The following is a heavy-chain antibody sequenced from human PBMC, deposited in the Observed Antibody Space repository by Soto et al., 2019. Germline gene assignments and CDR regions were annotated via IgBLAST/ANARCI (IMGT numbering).Heavy chain of an antibody. J-gene: IGHJ5*02. Sequence: PSETLSLTCTVSGGSISSSSYYWGWIRQPPGKGLEWIGSIFYSGSTYYNPSLKSRVTISVDKSKNKFSLKLTSVTAADTSVYYCATDSSYYYDSSAYYSNWFDPWGQGMLVTVSS. CDR3: ATDSSYYYDSSAYYSNWFDP. CDR1: GGSISSSSYY. V-gene: IGHV4-39*01. CDR2: IFYSGST. D-gene: IGHD3-22*01.